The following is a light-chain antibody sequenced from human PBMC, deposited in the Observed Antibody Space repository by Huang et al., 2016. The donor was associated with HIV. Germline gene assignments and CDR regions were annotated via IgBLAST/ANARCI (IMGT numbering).Light chain of an antibody. Sequence: DVQMTQSPSTLSTSVGDRITITCRASQNISNCLAWYQLRTGQAPKLLIYKSSTLNTGVPPRFSGSGSETDFTLSISSLQPDDFATYYCQHYSTHLYTFGQGTKLEMK. V-gene: IGKV1-5*03. CDR3: QHYSTHLYT. CDR2: KSS. J-gene: IGKJ2*01. CDR1: QNISNC.